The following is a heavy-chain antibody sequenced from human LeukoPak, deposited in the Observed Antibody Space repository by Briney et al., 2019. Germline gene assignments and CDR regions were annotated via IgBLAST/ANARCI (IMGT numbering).Heavy chain of an antibody. V-gene: IGHV4-4*07. J-gene: IGHJ4*02. CDR2: IYSSVST. Sequence: PSETLSLTCTVSGGSISSYYWSWIRQPAGKGLKWIGRIYSSVSTNYNPSLKSRVTMSVDTSKNQFSLKLTSVTAADTAVYYCARGVYGSGDYWGQGTLVTVSS. CDR1: GGSISSYY. D-gene: IGHD3-10*01. CDR3: ARGVYGSGDY.